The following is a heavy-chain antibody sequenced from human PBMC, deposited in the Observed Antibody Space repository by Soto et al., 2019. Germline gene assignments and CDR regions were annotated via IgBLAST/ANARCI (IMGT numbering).Heavy chain of an antibody. CDR2: IIPILGIA. J-gene: IGHJ4*02. CDR3: ARDQVLDIVATTYFDY. Sequence: SVKVSCKASGGTFSSYAISWLRQAPGQGLEWMGRIIPILGIANYAQKFQGRVTITADKSTSTAYMELSSLRSEDTAVYYCARDQVLDIVATTYFDYWGQGTLVTVSS. V-gene: IGHV1-69*04. CDR1: GGTFSSYA. D-gene: IGHD5-12*01.